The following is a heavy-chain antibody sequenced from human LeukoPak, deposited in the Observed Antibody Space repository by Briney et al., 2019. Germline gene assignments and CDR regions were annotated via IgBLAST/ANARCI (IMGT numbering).Heavy chain of an antibody. D-gene: IGHD4-23*01. V-gene: IGHV4-39*02. CDR3: ARDLGKSLADY. CDR2: ISYSGNT. Sequence: SETLSLTCTVYGGSIRNRSYYWGWIRQPPGKGLEWIGSISYSGNTYYNPSLKNRVTISVDTSNNQFSLKLSSVTAADTAVYYCARDLGKSLADYWGQGTLATVSS. J-gene: IGHJ4*02. CDR1: GGSIRNRSYY.